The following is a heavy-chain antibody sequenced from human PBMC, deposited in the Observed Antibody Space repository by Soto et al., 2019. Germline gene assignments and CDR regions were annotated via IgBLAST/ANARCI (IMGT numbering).Heavy chain of an antibody. CDR1: GGSIRKDDYY. Sequence: PSETLSRTSTISGGSIRKDDYYWSWLRQAPDKGLEWIGHIFNGGTTYNNPSLKGRVTVSVDTSQTQFSLKLNSVTAADTAVYYCARGPSGDKVDYWGQGILVTVSS. CDR2: IFNGGTT. CDR3: ARGPSGDKVDY. J-gene: IGHJ4*02. V-gene: IGHV4-30-4*01. D-gene: IGHD7-27*01.